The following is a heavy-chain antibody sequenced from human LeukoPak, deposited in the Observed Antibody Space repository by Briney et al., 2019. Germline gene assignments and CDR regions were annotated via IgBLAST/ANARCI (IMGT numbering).Heavy chain of an antibody. D-gene: IGHD3-22*01. Sequence: KPSETLSLTCTVSGGSISSYYWSWIRQPPGKGLEWIGYIYYGGSTNYNPSLKSRVTISVDTSKNQFSLKLSSVTAADTAVYYCARAHSSGYFPFDYWGQGTPVTVSS. CDR2: IYYGGST. V-gene: IGHV4-59*01. CDR3: ARAHSSGYFPFDY. J-gene: IGHJ4*02. CDR1: GGSISSYY.